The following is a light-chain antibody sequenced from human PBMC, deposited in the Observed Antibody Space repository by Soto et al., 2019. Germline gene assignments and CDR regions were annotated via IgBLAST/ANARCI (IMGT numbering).Light chain of an antibody. J-gene: IGKJ4*01. V-gene: IGKV1-9*01. Sequence: DIQLTQSPSFLSASVGDRVTITCRASQGISSYLAWYQQKPGKAPKLLIYATSNRATDIPDRFSGSGSGTDFTLTISRLEPEDFAVYFCQQYGDSVTFGGGTRVDIK. CDR2: ATS. CDR3: QQYGDSVT. CDR1: QGISSY.